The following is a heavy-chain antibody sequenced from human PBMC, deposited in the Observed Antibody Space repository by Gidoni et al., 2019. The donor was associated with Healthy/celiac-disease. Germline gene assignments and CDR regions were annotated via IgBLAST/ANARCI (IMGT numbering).Heavy chain of an antibody. CDR3: ARELWFGDPSDY. CDR1: GGSISSYY. J-gene: IGHJ4*02. CDR2: IYASGST. Sequence: QVQLQESGPGLLKPSETLSLPCPVSGGSISSYYWTWIRQPSGKGLEWIGRIYASGSTNYNPARKSRVTMSIDTSKNQFSLKLSSVTAADTAVYYCARELWFGDPSDYWGQGTLVTVSS. D-gene: IGHD3-10*01. V-gene: IGHV4-4*07.